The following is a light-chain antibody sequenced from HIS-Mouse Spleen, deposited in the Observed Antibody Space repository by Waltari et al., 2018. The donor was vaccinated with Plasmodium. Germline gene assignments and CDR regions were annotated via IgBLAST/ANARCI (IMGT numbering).Light chain of an antibody. CDR2: RDS. J-gene: IGLJ2*01. Sequence: SYELTQPLSVSVALGQTARITCGGNNSGSKNVHWYQQKPGQAPVLVIYRDSNRPSGIPERFSGSNSGNTATLTISRAQAGDEADYYCQVWDSSTANVVFGGGTKLTVL. CDR1: NSGSKN. V-gene: IGLV3-9*01. CDR3: QVWDSSTANVV.